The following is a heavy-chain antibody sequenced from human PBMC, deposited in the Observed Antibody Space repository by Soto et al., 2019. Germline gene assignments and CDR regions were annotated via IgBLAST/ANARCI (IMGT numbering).Heavy chain of an antibody. CDR1: GGSISSYY. V-gene: IGHV4-59*01. D-gene: IGHD6-13*01. J-gene: IGHJ5*02. Sequence: QVQLQESGPGLVKPSETLSLTCTVSGGSISSYYWSWIRQPPGKGLEWIGYIYYSGSTNYNPSLKSRVTMSVDPSKNQFSLKLSSVTAADTAVYYCASLSPIAAAGTWWFDPWGQGTLVTVSS. CDR2: IYYSGST. CDR3: ASLSPIAAAGTWWFDP.